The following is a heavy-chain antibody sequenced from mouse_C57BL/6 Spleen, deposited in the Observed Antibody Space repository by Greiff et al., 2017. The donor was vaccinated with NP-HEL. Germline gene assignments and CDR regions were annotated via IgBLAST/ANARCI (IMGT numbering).Heavy chain of an antibody. Sequence: QVQLQQPGAELVRPGTSVKLSCKASGYTFTSYWMHWVKQRPGQGLEWIGVIDPSDSYTNYNQKFKGKATLTVDTSSSTAYMQLSSLTSEDSAVYYCASLGYFDYWGQGTTLTVSS. V-gene: IGHV1-59*01. J-gene: IGHJ2*01. CDR1: GYTFTSYW. CDR3: ASLGYFDY. CDR2: IDPSDSYT. D-gene: IGHD3-1*01.